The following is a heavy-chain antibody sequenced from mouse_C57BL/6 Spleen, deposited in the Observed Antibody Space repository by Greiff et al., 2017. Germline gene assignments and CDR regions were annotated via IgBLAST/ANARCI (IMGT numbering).Heavy chain of an antibody. Sequence: VQLQQSGPELVKPGASVKISCKASGYAFSSSWMNWVKQRPGKGLEWIGRIYPGDGDTNYNGKFKGKATLTADTSSSPAYMQLSSLTSEDSAVYFCASSWDGFRYYFDYWGQGTTLTVSS. CDR3: ASSWDGFRYYFDY. CDR1: GYAFSSSW. V-gene: IGHV1-82*01. D-gene: IGHD4-1*01. J-gene: IGHJ2*01. CDR2: IYPGDGDT.